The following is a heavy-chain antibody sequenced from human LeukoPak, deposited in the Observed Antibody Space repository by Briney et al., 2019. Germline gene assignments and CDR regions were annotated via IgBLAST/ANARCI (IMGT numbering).Heavy chain of an antibody. CDR2: IIPIFGTA. CDR3: TQQLDSLDY. CDR1: GGTFSSYA. V-gene: IGHV1-69*13. Sequence: GASVKVSCKASGGTFSSYAISWVRQAPGQGLEWMGGIIPIFGTANYAQKFQGRVTITAVESTSTAYMELSSLRSEDTAVYYCTQQLDSLDYWGQGTLVTVSS. D-gene: IGHD6-13*01. J-gene: IGHJ4*02.